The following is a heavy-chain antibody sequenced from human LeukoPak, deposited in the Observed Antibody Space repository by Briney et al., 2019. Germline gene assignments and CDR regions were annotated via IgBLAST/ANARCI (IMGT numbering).Heavy chain of an antibody. Sequence: GGSLRLSCAASGFIFNNAWMSWVRQAPGKGVEWVGRIKSKTDGGSTEYAAPLKGRFTISRDDSKSIAYMQMNSLKTEDTAVYYCTRGGSWKGWFDPWGQGTLVTVSS. J-gene: IGHJ5*02. CDR2: IKSKTDGGST. V-gene: IGHV3-15*01. CDR3: TRGGSWKGWFDP. CDR1: GFIFNNAW. D-gene: IGHD6-6*01.